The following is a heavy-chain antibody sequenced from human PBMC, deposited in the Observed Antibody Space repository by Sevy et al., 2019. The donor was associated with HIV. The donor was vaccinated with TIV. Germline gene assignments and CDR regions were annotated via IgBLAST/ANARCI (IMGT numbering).Heavy chain of an antibody. CDR3: ARVSHDILTGYFDY. D-gene: IGHD3-9*01. CDR1: GYTFTTYW. CDR2: IYPGDSDT. V-gene: IGHV5-51*01. Sequence: GESLKISCKVSGYTFTTYWIAWVRQMPGKGLEWMGVIYPGDSDTRYSPSFQGQVTMSVDKSITIAYLLWSSLKASDTGMYYCARVSHDILTGYFDYWGQGTLVTVSS. J-gene: IGHJ4*02.